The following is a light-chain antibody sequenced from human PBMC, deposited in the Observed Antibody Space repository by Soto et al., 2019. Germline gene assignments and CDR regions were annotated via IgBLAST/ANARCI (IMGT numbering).Light chain of an antibody. CDR3: QQYGDRPRT. CDR1: QYIGSA. Sequence: EVVLTQSQATLSVSPGDRATLSCSASQYIGSAVAWYHQRSGQAPSLLIFDASIRGPTSPARFSGSVSGTEFTLTISSLESEDFAVYFCQQYGDRPRTFGQGTKVDIK. V-gene: IGKV3-15*01. CDR2: DAS. J-gene: IGKJ1*01.